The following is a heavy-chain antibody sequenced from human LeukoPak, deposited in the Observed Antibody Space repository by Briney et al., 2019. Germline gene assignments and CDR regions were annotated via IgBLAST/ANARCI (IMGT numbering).Heavy chain of an antibody. D-gene: IGHD6-19*01. Sequence: GGSLRLSCAASGFTFSSYSMNWVRQAPGKGLEWVSSISSSSYIYYADSVKGRFTISRDNAKNSLYLQMNSLRAEDTAVYYCARVIAVAAGWDYYYGMDVWGKGTTVTVSS. V-gene: IGHV3-21*01. CDR3: ARVIAVAAGWDYYYGMDV. CDR1: GFTFSSYS. CDR2: ISSSSYI. J-gene: IGHJ6*04.